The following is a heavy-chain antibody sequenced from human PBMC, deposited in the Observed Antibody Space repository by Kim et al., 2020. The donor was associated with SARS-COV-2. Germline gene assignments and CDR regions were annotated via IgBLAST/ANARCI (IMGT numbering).Heavy chain of an antibody. D-gene: IGHD3-22*01. Sequence: ASVKVSCKASGYTFTSYGISWVRQAPGQGLEWMGWISAYNGNTNYAQKLQGRVTMTTDTSTSTAYMELRSLRSDDTAVYYCARGGSRVTMIVEVMADAFDIWGQGTMVTVSS. J-gene: IGHJ3*02. CDR2: ISAYNGNT. V-gene: IGHV1-18*01. CDR3: ARGGSRVTMIVEVMADAFDI. CDR1: GYTFTSYG.